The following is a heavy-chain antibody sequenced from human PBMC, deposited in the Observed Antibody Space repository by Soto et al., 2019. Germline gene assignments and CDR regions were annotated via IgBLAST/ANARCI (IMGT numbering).Heavy chain of an antibody. Sequence: SETLSLTCTVSGGSITSNYWTWIRRTAGKGFEWIARSYTSGTTDYNPSLKGRLSMSLHPSKNQFSLSLASVTAAAYGDYVWGGYGMDVWGQGTTVTVSS. D-gene: IGHD4-17*01. CDR2: SYTSGTT. CDR3: GGYGMDV. V-gene: IGHV4-4*07. CDR1: GGSITSNY. J-gene: IGHJ6*02.